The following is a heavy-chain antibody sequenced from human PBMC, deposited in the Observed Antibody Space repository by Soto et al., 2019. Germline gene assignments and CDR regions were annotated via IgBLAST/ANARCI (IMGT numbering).Heavy chain of an antibody. J-gene: IGHJ5*02. D-gene: IGHD2-2*01. Sequence: EVQLLESGGGLVQPGGSLRLSCAASGFTFSSYAMSWVRQAPGKGLEWVSAISGSGGSTYYADSVKGRFTISRDNSKNTLYLQMNSLRAEDTAVYYCAKGSHCSSTICYLSWFDPWGQGTLVTVSS. CDR3: AKGSHCSSTICYLSWFDP. CDR1: GFTFSSYA. CDR2: ISGSGGST. V-gene: IGHV3-23*01.